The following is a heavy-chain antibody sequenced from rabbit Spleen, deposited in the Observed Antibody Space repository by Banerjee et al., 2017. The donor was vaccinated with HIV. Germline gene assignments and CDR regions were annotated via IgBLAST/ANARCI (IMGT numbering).Heavy chain of an antibody. Sequence: QEQLVESGGGLVQPEGSLTLTCTTSGFSFSNNYYMCWVRQAPGKGLQWIACINAVTGKAVYATWAKGRFTFSKTSSTTVTLQMTSLTAADTATYFCARDLVAVIGWNFNLWGPGTLVTVS. J-gene: IGHJ4*01. CDR2: INAVTGKA. CDR1: GFSFSNNYY. CDR3: ARDLVAVIGWNFNL. D-gene: IGHD1-1*01. V-gene: IGHV1S45*01.